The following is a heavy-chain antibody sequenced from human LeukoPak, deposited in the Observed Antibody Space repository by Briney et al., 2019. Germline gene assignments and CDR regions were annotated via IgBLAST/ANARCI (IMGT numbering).Heavy chain of an antibody. CDR3: AKDMASDSYGPFDY. CDR1: GFTFDDYA. CDR2: ISWNSGSI. D-gene: IGHD5-18*01. Sequence: GGSLRLSCAASGFTFDDYAMHWVRQAPGKGLEWVSGISWNSGSIGYADSVKGRFTISRDNAKNSLYLQMNSLRAEDTALYYCAKDMASDSYGPFDYWGQGTLVTVSS. J-gene: IGHJ4*02. V-gene: IGHV3-9*01.